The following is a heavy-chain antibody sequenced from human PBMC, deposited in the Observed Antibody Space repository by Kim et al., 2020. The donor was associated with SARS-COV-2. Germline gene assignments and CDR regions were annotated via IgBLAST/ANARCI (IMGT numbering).Heavy chain of an antibody. Sequence: GGSLRLSCAASGFSFGSFGMHWVRQAPGKGLEWVALISSVGTEQYYAGSVMGRFTISRDNSKNTLYLAMNSLRAEDTAVYYCAKGIGYCATTSCYYYFEYWGQGSLVTVSS. CDR2: ISSVGTEQ. D-gene: IGHD2-2*01. V-gene: IGHV3-30*18. CDR1: GFSFGSFG. J-gene: IGHJ4*02. CDR3: AKGIGYCATTSCYYYFEY.